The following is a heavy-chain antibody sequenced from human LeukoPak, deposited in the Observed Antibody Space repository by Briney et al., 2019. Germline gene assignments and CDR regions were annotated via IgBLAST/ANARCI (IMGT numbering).Heavy chain of an antibody. Sequence: GGSLRLSCAASGFTFSSYAMSWVRQAPGQGQEWVSIISGSGGSTNYADSVKGRFTISRDNSKNTLYLQMNSLRAEDTAVYYCAKPYYGSGSYYGFNYYAFDYWGQGTLVTVSS. V-gene: IGHV3-23*01. D-gene: IGHD3-10*01. CDR2: ISGSGGST. CDR1: GFTFSSYA. CDR3: AKPYYGSGSYYGFNYYAFDY. J-gene: IGHJ4*02.